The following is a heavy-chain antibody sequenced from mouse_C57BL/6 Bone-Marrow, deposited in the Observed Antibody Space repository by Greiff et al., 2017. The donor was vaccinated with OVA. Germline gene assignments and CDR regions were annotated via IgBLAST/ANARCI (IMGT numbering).Heavy chain of an antibody. V-gene: IGHV1-55*01. J-gene: IGHJ2*01. Sequence: VQLQQPGAELVKPGASVKMSCKASGYTFTSYWITWVKQRPGQGLEWIGDIYPGSGSTNYNEKFKSKATLTVDTSSSTAYMQLSSLTSEDSAVYYCARGYYGSSYHFDYWGQGTTLTVSS. CDR2: IYPGSGST. CDR1: GYTFTSYW. CDR3: ARGYYGSSYHFDY. D-gene: IGHD1-1*01.